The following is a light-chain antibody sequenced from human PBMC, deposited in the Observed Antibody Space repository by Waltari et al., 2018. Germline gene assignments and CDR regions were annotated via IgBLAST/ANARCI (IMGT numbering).Light chain of an antibody. CDR2: DFN. CDR1: SSDVGGYNY. J-gene: IGLJ3*02. V-gene: IGLV2-11*01. Sequence: QSALTQPRSVSGSPGQSVTISCTGTSSDVGGYNYVSWYQQHPDKAPKLIIYDFNKRPSGVPDRFPGSKSGNTASRTISGLQAEDEADYYCCSYVGSNIYWVFGGGTKLTVL. CDR3: CSYVGSNIYWV.